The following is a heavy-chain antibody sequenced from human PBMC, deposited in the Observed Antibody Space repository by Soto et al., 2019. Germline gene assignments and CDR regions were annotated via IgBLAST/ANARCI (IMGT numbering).Heavy chain of an antibody. CDR3: ARASPVLRFFDY. CDR2: IYHSGST. J-gene: IGHJ4*02. Sequence: SETLSLTCAVSGYSISSGYYWGWIRQPPGKGLEWIGSIYHSGSTYYNPSLKSRVTISVDTPKNQFSLKLSSVTAADTAVYYCARASPVLRFFDYWGQETLVTVSS. D-gene: IGHD3-3*01. CDR1: GYSISSGYY. V-gene: IGHV4-38-2*01.